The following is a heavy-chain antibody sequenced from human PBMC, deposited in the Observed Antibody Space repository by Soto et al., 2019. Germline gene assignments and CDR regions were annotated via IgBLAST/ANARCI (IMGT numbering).Heavy chain of an antibody. J-gene: IGHJ4*02. CDR3: ASCPMAEIVAYMGY. CDR1: GGTFSSYT. CDR2: IIPALGTS. D-gene: IGHD5-12*01. Sequence: QVQLVQSGAEVKKPGSSVKVSCKASGGTFSSYTFTWVRQAPGQGLEWMGRIIPALGTSNYAQRFQGRITITADEPMSTAYMELRTLKSDDTAVYYCASCPMAEIVAYMGYWGQGTLVTVSS. V-gene: IGHV1-69*08.